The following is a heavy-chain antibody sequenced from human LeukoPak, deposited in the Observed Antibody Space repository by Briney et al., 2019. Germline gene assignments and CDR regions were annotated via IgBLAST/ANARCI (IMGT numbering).Heavy chain of an antibody. J-gene: IGHJ4*02. CDR2: INSDGSST. CDR1: GFAFSSYW. V-gene: IGHV3-74*01. CDR3: ARSGYYYHYDY. Sequence: PGGSLRLACAASGFAFSSYWMHWVRQAPGKGLVWVSRINSDGSSTSYADSVKGRFTISRDNAKNTLCLQMNSLRAEDTAVYYCARSGYYYHYDYWGQGTLVTVSS. D-gene: IGHD3-22*01.